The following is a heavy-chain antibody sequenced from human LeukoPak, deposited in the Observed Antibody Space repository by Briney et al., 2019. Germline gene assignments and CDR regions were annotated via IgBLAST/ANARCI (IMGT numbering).Heavy chain of an antibody. V-gene: IGHV4-34*01. CDR3: AREVGYYDNCYFDL. CDR2: INHSGST. D-gene: IGHD3-22*01. J-gene: IGHJ2*01. CDR1: GGSFSGYY. Sequence: SETLSLTCAVYGGSFSGYYWSRIRQPPGKGLEWIGEINHSGSTNYNPSLKSRVTISVDTSKNQFSLKLSSVTAADTAVYYCAREVGYYDNCYFDLWGRGTLVTVSS.